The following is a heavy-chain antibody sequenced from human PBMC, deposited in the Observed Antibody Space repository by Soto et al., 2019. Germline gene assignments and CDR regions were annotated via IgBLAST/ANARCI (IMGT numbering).Heavy chain of an antibody. Sequence: PSETLSLTCTVSGGSISSGDYYWSWIRQPPGKGLEWTGYIYYSGSTYYNPSLKSRVTISVDTSKNQFSLKLSSVTAADTAVYYCARDGIAAAGTGWFDPWGQGTLVTVSS. CDR1: GGSISSGDYY. CDR2: IYYSGST. CDR3: ARDGIAAAGTGWFDP. J-gene: IGHJ5*02. V-gene: IGHV4-30-4*01. D-gene: IGHD6-13*01.